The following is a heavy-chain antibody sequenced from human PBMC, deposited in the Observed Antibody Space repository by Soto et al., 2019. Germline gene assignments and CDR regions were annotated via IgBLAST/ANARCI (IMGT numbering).Heavy chain of an antibody. CDR1: GFTFSSYA. V-gene: IGHV3-23*01. D-gene: IGHD2-15*01. CDR3: AKAGKIFCSGGSCYSGRWGMDV. Sequence: ESGGGLVQPGGSLRLSCAASGFTFSSYAMSWVRQAPGKGLEWVSAISGSGGSTYYADSVKGRFTISRDNSKNTLYLQMNSLRAEDTAVYYCAKAGKIFCSGGSCYSGRWGMDVWGQGTTVTVSS. J-gene: IGHJ6*02. CDR2: ISGSGGST.